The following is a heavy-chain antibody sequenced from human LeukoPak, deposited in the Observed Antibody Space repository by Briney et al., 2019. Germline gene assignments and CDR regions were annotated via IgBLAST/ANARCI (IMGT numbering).Heavy chain of an antibody. CDR1: GFTVSSNY. D-gene: IGHD4-17*01. CDR2: ISYDGNSK. J-gene: IGHJ4*02. CDR3: AKDGGFYGENFDY. Sequence: GGSLRLSCAASGFTVSSNYMSWVRQAPGKGLEWVAVISYDGNSKYYADSVKGRFTISRDNSKNSLFLQMSSLRADDTAVFYCAKDGGFYGENFDYWDQGTLVTVSS. V-gene: IGHV3-30*18.